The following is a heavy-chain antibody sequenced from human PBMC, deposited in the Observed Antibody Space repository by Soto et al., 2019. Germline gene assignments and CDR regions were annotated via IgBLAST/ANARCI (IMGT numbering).Heavy chain of an antibody. J-gene: IGHJ6*02. D-gene: IGHD2-15*01. CDR3: ASDRGGHFRYGMDL. CDR1: GYTIRSYG. Sequence: ASVKVSCKASGYTIRSYGLSCVRQAPGQGLEWMGWIAHNGNTNYSRKFQGRFTLTIDTSTGTAYMELRSLRSDDTAVYYCASDRGGHFRYGMDLWGQGTQETVSS. V-gene: IGHV1-18*01. CDR2: IAHNGNT.